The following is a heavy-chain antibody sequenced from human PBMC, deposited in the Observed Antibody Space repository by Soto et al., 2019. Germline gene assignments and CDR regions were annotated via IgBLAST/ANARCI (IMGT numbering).Heavy chain of an antibody. CDR2: IYYSGST. CDR3: ARVAHYYDSSGYYPTFDY. J-gene: IGHJ4*02. D-gene: IGHD3-22*01. V-gene: IGHV4-59*01. CDR1: GGSISSYY. Sequence: NPSETLSLTCTVSGGSISSYYWSWIRQPPGKGLEWIGYIYYSGSTNYNPSLKSRVTISVDTSKNQFSLKLSSVTAADTAVYYCARVAHYYDSSGYYPTFDYWGQGTLVTVSS.